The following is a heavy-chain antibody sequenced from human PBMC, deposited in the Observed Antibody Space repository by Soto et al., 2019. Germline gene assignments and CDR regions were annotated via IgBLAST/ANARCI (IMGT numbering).Heavy chain of an antibody. CDR2: INGNSDTI. Sequence: EVQLVESGGGLVQPGRSLRLSCAASGFRFDDYAMHWVRQVPGKGLEWVSGINGNSDTIGQMDSVKGRFTISRDNAKRSLYLQMDSLRPEDSALYYCAKGIYCSKGICRLSDFDHWGQGTLVTVSS. J-gene: IGHJ4*02. CDR3: AKGIYCSKGICRLSDFDH. V-gene: IGHV3-9*01. CDR1: GFRFDDYA. D-gene: IGHD2-8*01.